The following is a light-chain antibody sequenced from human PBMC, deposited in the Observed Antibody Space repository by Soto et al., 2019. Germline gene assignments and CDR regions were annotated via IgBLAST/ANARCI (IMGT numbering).Light chain of an antibody. CDR1: QSVRSN. CDR3: QQYDNWPPWT. Sequence: EIVLAQSPGTVSLSPGERATLSCRASQSVRSNLAWYQQKPGQAPRLLIYGASTRATGLPARFSGSGSGTEFTLTISSLQSEDFAVYYCQQYDNWPPWTFGQGTKVDIK. V-gene: IGKV3-15*01. J-gene: IGKJ1*01. CDR2: GAS.